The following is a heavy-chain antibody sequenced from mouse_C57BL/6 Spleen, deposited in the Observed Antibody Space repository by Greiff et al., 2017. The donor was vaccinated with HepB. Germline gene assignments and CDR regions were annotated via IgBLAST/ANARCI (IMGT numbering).Heavy chain of an antibody. CDR2: ISSGSSTI. CDR3: STTVVDPYYFDY. J-gene: IGHJ2*01. Sequence: EVQRVESGGGLVKPGGSLKLSCAASGFTFSDYGMHWVRQAPEKGLEWVAYISSGSSTIYYADTVKGRFTISRDNAKNTLFLQMTSLRSEDTAMYYCSTTVVDPYYFDYWGQGTTLTVSS. CDR1: GFTFSDYG. V-gene: IGHV5-17*01. D-gene: IGHD1-1*01.